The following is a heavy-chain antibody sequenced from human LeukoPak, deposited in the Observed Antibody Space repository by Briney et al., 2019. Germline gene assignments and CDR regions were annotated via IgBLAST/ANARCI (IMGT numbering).Heavy chain of an antibody. CDR3: AHPNYNPSLKHTVTISVATSKTPSSLKLSSVTAADTAVYYCARAVAARPKWYYYYGMDV. CDR2: SYYSGST. D-gene: IGHD3-10*01. J-gene: IGHJ6*02. CDR1: GGSISSYY. V-gene: IGHV4-59*03. Sequence: SETLSLTCTVSGGSISSYYWSWIRQPPGKGLEWIGHSYYSGSTNYNPSLKSRVTLSLDTPKNQFPLTLGSVTPADTAVYCCAHPNYNPSLKHTVTISVATSKTPSSLKLSSVTAADTAVYYCARAVAARPKWYYYYGMDVWGQGTTVTVSS.